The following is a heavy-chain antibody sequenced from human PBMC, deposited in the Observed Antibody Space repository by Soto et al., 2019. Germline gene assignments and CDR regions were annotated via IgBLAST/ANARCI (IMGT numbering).Heavy chain of an antibody. Sequence: QVQLLESGPGLVKPSGSLSLTCAVSGGSIFSSHLWTWVRQPPGKGLEWIGEIYHSGSATYNPSLKSRVTISVDKSNNHFSLNLHSVTAADTAVYYCARVYSAVGWLVPWGQGTLVTVSS. CDR2: IYHSGSA. V-gene: IGHV4-4*02. D-gene: IGHD6-25*01. CDR3: ARVYSAVGWLVP. J-gene: IGHJ5*02. CDR1: GGSIFSSHL.